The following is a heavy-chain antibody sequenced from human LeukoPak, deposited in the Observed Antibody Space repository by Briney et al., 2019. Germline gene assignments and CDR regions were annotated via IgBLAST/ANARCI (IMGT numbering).Heavy chain of an antibody. CDR3: ARYLAPPGRFGP. J-gene: IGHJ5*02. CDR1: GGSISSYY. V-gene: IGHV4-59*08. CDR2: IYYSGST. D-gene: IGHD1-14*01. Sequence: PSETLSLTCTVSGGSISSYYWSWIRQPPGKGLEWIGYIYYSGSTNYNPSLKSRVTISVDTSKNQFSLKLSSVTAADTAVYYCARYLAPPGRFGPWGQGTLVTVSS.